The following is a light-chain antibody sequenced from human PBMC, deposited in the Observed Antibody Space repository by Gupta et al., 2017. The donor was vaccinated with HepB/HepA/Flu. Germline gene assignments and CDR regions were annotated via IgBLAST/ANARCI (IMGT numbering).Light chain of an antibody. V-gene: IGKV1-39*01. CDR3: QHIYSTPMT. CDR1: QSISSY. J-gene: IGKJ2*01. CDR2: AAS. Sequence: DIQMTQSPSSLSASVGDRVTITCRASQSISSYLNWYQQKPGKAPKLLIYAASSLQSGVPSRFSGSGSGTDFTLTISWLQPEDFAHYYCQHIYSTPMTFGQGTKLEIK.